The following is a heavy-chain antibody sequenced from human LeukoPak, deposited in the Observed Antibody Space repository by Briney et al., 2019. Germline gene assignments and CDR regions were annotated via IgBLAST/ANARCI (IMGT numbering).Heavy chain of an antibody. CDR1: GFTFSSYG. CDR3: AKDVDYYDLYLPGEI. J-gene: IGHJ3*02. CDR2: ISYDGSNK. V-gene: IGHV3-30*18. Sequence: PGRSLRLSCAASGFTFSSYGMHWVRQAPGKGLEWVAVISYDGSNKYYADSVKGRFTISRDNSKNTLYLQMNSLRAEDTAVYYCAKDVDYYDLYLPGEIWGQGTMVTVSS. D-gene: IGHD3-22*01.